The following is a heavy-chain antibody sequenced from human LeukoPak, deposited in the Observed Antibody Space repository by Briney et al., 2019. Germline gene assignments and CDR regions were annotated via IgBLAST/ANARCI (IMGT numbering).Heavy chain of an antibody. CDR1: GGSISSYY. J-gene: IGHJ3*02. CDR2: IYYSGST. Sequence: SETLSLTCTVSGGSISSYYWSWIRQPPGKGLEWIGYIYYSGSTNYNPSLKSRVTISVDTSKNQFSLKVSSATAADTAVYYCAREGSSSWYSAFDIWGQGTMVTVSS. D-gene: IGHD6-13*01. V-gene: IGHV4-59*12. CDR3: AREGSSSWYSAFDI.